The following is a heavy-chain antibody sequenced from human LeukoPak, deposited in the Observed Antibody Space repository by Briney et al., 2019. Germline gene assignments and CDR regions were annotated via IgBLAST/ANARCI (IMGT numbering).Heavy chain of an antibody. D-gene: IGHD5-18*01. CDR2: INAGNGNT. V-gene: IGHV1-3*01. CDR1: GYTFTSYA. CDR3: ARDPEHGYSYGYPDY. J-gene: IGHJ4*02. Sequence: ASVKVSCKASGYTFTSYAMHWVRQAPGQRLEWMGWINAGNGNTKYSQKFQGRVTITRDTSASTAYMELSSLRSEDTAVYYCARDPEHGYSYGYPDYWGQGTLVTVSS.